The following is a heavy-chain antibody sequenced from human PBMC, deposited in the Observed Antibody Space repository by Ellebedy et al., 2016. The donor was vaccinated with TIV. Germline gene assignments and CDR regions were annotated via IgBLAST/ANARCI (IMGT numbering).Heavy chain of an antibody. D-gene: IGHD5-12*01. CDR1: GFTFSHSA. CDR3: AKVALGYSGWDWFDP. CDR2: ISAGGGNL. J-gene: IGHJ5*02. Sequence: GGSLRLSXAGSGFTFSHSAMAWVRQAPGKGLEWVALISAGGGNLHYPDSVKGRFTVSRDDSENTVYLHMDSLRAEDTALYYCAKVALGYSGWDWFDPWGQGAQVTVSS. V-gene: IGHV3-23*01.